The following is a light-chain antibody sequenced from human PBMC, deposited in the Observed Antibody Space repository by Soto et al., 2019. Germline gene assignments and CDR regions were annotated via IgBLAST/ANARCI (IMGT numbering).Light chain of an antibody. J-gene: IGKJ1*01. Sequence: DIQMTQSPSTRAASVGGRVTSTCRASQNISTSLAWYQHKPGKAPKLLMFDVSNLESGVPSRFSGSGSGTEFTLTISSLHSDDFATYYCQQYDYSRTFGQGTKVDIK. CDR2: DVS. V-gene: IGKV1-5*01. CDR1: QNISTS. CDR3: QQYDYSRT.